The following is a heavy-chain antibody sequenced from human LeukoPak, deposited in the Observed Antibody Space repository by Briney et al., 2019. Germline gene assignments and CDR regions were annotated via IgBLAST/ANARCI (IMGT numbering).Heavy chain of an antibody. V-gene: IGHV3-21*01. CDR2: ISSSSSYI. Sequence: GGSLRLSCAASGFTFSSYAMSWVRQAPGKGLEWVSSISSSSSYIYYADSVKGRFTISRDNAKNSLYLQMNSLRAEDTAVYYCARVGSGYGVDYWGQGTLVTVSS. CDR3: ARVGSGYGVDY. D-gene: IGHD5-12*01. CDR1: GFTFSSYA. J-gene: IGHJ4*02.